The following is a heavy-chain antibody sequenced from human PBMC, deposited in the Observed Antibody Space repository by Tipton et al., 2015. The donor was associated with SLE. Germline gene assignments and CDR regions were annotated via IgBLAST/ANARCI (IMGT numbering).Heavy chain of an antibody. CDR3: ARDRGIAARGVFDY. V-gene: IGHV4-59*12. D-gene: IGHD6-6*01. Sequence: LRLSCAVSGGSISSYYWSWIRQPPGKGLEWIGYIYYSGSTNYNPSLKSRVTISVDTSKNQFSLKLSSVTAADTAVYYCARDRGIAARGVFDYWGQGTLVTVSS. CDR2: IYYSGST. CDR1: GGSISSYY. J-gene: IGHJ4*02.